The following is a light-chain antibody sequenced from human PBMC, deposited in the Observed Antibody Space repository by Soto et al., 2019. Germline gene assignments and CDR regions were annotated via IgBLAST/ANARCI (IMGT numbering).Light chain of an antibody. CDR3: QRYNNWPSLT. CDR2: DAS. CDR1: QSISSD. J-gene: IGKJ4*01. Sequence: EIVMTQSPATLSVSLGERATLSCRASQSISSDLAWYQLKPGQAPRLLIYDASTRAAGIPARFSGSGSGTEFTLSISSLQSEDFAFYYCQRYNNWPSLTFGGGSKVEIK. V-gene: IGKV3-15*01.